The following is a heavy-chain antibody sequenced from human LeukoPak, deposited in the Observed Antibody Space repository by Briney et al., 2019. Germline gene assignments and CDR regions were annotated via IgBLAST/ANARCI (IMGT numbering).Heavy chain of an antibody. CDR3: ARDHITMVRGVNYYYGMDV. CDR1: GFTFSSYW. V-gene: IGHV3-7*03. Sequence: GGSLRLSSAASGFTFSSYWMSWVRQAPGKGLEWVAHIKQDGSEKYYVDSVKGRFTISRDKAKNSLYLQMNSLRAEDTAVYYCARDHITMVRGVNYYYGMDVWGKGTTVTVSS. CDR2: IKQDGSEK. J-gene: IGHJ6*04. D-gene: IGHD3-10*01.